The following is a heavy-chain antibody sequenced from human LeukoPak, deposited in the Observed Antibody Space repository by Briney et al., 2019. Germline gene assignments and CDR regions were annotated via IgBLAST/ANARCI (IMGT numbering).Heavy chain of an antibody. CDR1: GGSFSSSSYY. CDR2: ISYSGST. J-gene: IGHJ4*02. Sequence: SETLSLTCTVSGGSFSSSSYYWGWIRQPPGTGLEWIGSISYSGSTYYNPSLKSRVTISVDTSKNQFSLKLSSVTAADTAVYYCALGCTDGVCYLDYWGQGTLVTVSS. CDR3: ALGCTDGVCYLDY. V-gene: IGHV4-39*01. D-gene: IGHD2-8*01.